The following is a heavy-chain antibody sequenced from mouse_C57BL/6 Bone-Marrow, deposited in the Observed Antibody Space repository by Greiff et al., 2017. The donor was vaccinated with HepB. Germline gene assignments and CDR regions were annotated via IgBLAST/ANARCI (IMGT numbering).Heavy chain of an antibody. D-gene: IGHD2-2*01. Sequence: QVQLQQPGAELVKPGASVKLSCKASGYTFTSYWMQWVKQRPGQGLEWIGEIDPSDSYTNYNQKFKGKATLTVDTSSSTAYMQLSSLTSEDSAVYYCATRYGYAFAYWGQGTLVTVSA. CDR3: ATRYGYAFAY. V-gene: IGHV1-50*01. CDR2: IDPSDSYT. CDR1: GYTFTSYW. J-gene: IGHJ3*01.